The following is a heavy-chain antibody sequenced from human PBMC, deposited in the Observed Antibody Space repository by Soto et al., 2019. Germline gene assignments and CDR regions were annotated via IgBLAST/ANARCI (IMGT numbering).Heavy chain of an antibody. Sequence: GGSLRLSCAASGFTFSSYAMHWVRQAPGKGLEWVAVISYDGSNKYYADSVKGRFTISRDNSKNTLYLQMNSLRAEDTAVYYCARDLRSHDYGDLVDYWGQGTLVTVSS. CDR3: ARDLRSHDYGDLVDY. CDR1: GFTFSSYA. D-gene: IGHD4-17*01. V-gene: IGHV3-30-3*01. CDR2: ISYDGSNK. J-gene: IGHJ4*02.